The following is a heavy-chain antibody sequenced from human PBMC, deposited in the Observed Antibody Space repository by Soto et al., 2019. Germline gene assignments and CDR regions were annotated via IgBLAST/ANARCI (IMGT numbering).Heavy chain of an antibody. CDR3: ARDRGWNSHYFDY. CDR1: GFTFSSYS. V-gene: IGHV3-48*01. CDR2: ISSSSSTI. Sequence: GVLRLSCAASGFTFSSYSMNWVRQAPGKGLEWVSYISSSSSTIYYADSVKGRFTISRDNAKNSLYLQMNSLRAEDTAVYYCARDRGWNSHYFDYWGQGTLVTVSS. D-gene: IGHD1-7*01. J-gene: IGHJ4*02.